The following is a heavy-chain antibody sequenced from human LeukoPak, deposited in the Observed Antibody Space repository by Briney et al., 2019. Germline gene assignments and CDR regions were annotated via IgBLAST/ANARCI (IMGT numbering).Heavy chain of an antibody. J-gene: IGHJ4*02. CDR3: AREGVATITY. CDR2: IRYDGSNK. V-gene: IGHV3-30*02. D-gene: IGHD5-12*01. CDR1: GFTFSSYG. Sequence: PGGSLRLSCAASGFTFSSYGIHWVRQAPGKGLEWVAFIRYDGSNKYYADSVKGRFTISRDNAKNSLYLQMNSLRAEDTAVYYCAREGVATITYWGQGTLVTVSS.